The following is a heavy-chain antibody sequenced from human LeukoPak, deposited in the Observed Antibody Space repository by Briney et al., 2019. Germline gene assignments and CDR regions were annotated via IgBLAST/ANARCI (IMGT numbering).Heavy chain of an antibody. CDR1: GFTFSSYE. V-gene: IGHV3-48*03. Sequence: PGGSLRLSCAASGFTFSSYEMNWVRQAPGKGLEWVSYISSSGSTIYYADSVKGRFTISRDNSKNTLYLQMNSLRAEDTAVYYWAKDRGTMIVVATYFDYWGQGTLVTVSS. J-gene: IGHJ4*02. CDR2: ISSSGSTI. CDR3: AKDRGTMIVVATYFDY. D-gene: IGHD3-22*01.